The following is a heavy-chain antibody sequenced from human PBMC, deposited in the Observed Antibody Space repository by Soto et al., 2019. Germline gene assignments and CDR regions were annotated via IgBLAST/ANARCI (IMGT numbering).Heavy chain of an antibody. Sequence: GGSLRHSCAASGFTFSSYGMHWVRQAPGKGLEWVAVISYDGSNKYYADSVKGRFTISRDNSKNTLYLQMNSLRAEDTAVYYCAKDRTDYYYGMDVWGQGTTVTVSS. CDR2: ISYDGSNK. CDR3: AKDRTDYYYGMDV. V-gene: IGHV3-30*18. CDR1: GFTFSSYG. J-gene: IGHJ6*02.